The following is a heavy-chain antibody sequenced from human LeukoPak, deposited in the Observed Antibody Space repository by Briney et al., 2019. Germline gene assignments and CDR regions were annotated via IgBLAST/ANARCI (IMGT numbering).Heavy chain of an antibody. V-gene: IGHV4-34*01. CDR3: ARLMVRGVADAFDI. J-gene: IGHJ3*02. Sequence: SETLSLTCAVYGGSFSGYYWSWIRQPPGKGQEWIGDINRSGSTNYNPSLKGRVTISVDTTKNPFSLKLSSVSAADTAVYYCARLMVRGVADAFDIWGQGTMVTVSS. CDR1: GGSFSGYY. CDR2: INRSGST. D-gene: IGHD3-10*01.